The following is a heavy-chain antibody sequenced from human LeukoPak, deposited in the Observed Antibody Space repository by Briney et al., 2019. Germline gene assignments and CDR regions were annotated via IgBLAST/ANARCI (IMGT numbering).Heavy chain of an antibody. J-gene: IGHJ4*02. CDR3: AKMVREFYTISYYFDY. CDR2: ISGSGAGT. Sequence: GGSLRLSCAVSGFTFSSYAMNWVRQAPGKGLEWVSGISGSGAGTYYADSVKGRFTISRDDSKNTLYLQMNSLRAEDTAVYYCAKMVREFYTISYYFDYWGQGTLVTVSS. CDR1: GFTFSSYA. V-gene: IGHV3-23*01. D-gene: IGHD2-8*01.